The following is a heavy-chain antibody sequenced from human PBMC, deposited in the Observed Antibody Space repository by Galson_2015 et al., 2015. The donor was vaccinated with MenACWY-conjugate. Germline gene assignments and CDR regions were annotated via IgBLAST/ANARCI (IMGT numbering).Heavy chain of an antibody. CDR3: ARDLGSGSNNWFDP. J-gene: IGHJ5*02. CDR2: TYYRSQWKN. D-gene: IGHD5-12*01. CDR1: GDSVSTNSAA. V-gene: IGHV6-1*01. Sequence: CAISGDSVSTNSAAWNWIRQSPSRGLEWLGRTYYRSQWKNDYAVSVKRRITINPDTSKNQFSLQLNSVTSEDTAVYYCARDLGSGSNNWFDPWGQGTLVTVSS.